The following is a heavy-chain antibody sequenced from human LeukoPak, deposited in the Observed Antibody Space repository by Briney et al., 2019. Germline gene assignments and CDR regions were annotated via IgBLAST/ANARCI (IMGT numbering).Heavy chain of an antibody. CDR2: ISGSGGST. V-gene: IGHV3-23*01. J-gene: IGHJ4*02. CDR3: AKTFGRHYYDSSGYWVPDY. D-gene: IGHD3-22*01. CDR1: GFTFSSYA. Sequence: GGSLRLSCAASGFTFSSYAMSWVRQAPGKGLEWVSAISGSGGSTYYADSVKGRFTISRDNSKNTLYLQMNSLRAEDTAVYYCAKTFGRHYYDSSGYWVPDYWGQGTLVIVSS.